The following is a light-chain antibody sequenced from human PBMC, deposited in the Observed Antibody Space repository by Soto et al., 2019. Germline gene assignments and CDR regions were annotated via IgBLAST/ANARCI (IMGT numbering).Light chain of an antibody. CDR3: CSYAGSYTYVV. J-gene: IGLJ2*01. CDR2: DVS. CDR1: SSDVGGYNY. V-gene: IGLV2-11*01. Sequence: QSVLTQPRSVSGSPGQSVTTSCTGTSSDVGGYNYVSWYQQHPGKAPKVMIYDVSKRPSGVPDRFSGSKSGNTASLTISGLQAEDEADYYCCSYAGSYTYVVFGGGTKLTVL.